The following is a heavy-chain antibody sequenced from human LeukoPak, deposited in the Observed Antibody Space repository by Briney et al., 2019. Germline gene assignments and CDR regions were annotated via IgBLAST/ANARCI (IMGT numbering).Heavy chain of an antibody. CDR2: IKQDGSEK. CDR3: ARDLYASGSYDY. D-gene: IGHD3-10*01. Sequence: GGSLRLSCAASGFTFSHYWMSWVRQAPGKGLEWVANIKQDGSEKNYVDSVKGRFTTSRDNAKNSLYLQMNILRAEDTAVYYCARDLYASGSYDYWGQGTLVTVSS. V-gene: IGHV3-7*04. CDR1: GFTFSHYW. J-gene: IGHJ4*02.